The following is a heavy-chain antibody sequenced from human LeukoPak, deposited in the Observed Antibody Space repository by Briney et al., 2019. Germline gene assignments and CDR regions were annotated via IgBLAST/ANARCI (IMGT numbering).Heavy chain of an antibody. J-gene: IGHJ6*02. V-gene: IGHV4-34*01. CDR3: ARSGTGDYYYCGMHV. CDR1: GGSFSGYY. CDR2: INHSGST. Sequence: SETLSLTCAVYGGSFSGYYWSWIRQPPGKGLEWIGEINHSGSTNYNPSLKSRVTISVETAKNQFSLKLSSVTAADTAVYYCARSGTGDYYYCGMHVWGQETTVTVSS. D-gene: IGHD3-10*01.